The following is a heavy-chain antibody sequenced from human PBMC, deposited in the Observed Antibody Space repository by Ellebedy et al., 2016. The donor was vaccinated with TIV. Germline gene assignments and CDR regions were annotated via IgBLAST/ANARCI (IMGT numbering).Heavy chain of an antibody. V-gene: IGHV1-8*01. D-gene: IGHD6-19*01. Sequence: ASVKVSXXASGYTFTNFDINWVRQATGQGLEWMGWMNPNSGNTGYVQKFQGRLTMSRNTSINTAYMELSSLKSEDTAVYYCTRVNQWQGFDPWGQGTLVTVSS. CDR1: GYTFTNFD. J-gene: IGHJ5*02. CDR2: MNPNSGNT. CDR3: TRVNQWQGFDP.